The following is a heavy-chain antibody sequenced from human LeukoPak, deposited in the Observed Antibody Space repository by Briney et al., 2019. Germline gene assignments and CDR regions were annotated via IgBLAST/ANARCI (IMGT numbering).Heavy chain of an antibody. CDR2: ISGSGGST. V-gene: IGHV3-23*01. J-gene: IGHJ4*02. Sequence: GSLRLSCAASGFTFSSYAMSWVRQAPGKGLEWVSAISGSGGSTYYADSVKGRFTISRDNSKNTLYLQMNSLRAEDTAVYYCAKDLISAGIAVAGNYFDYWGQGTLVTVSS. D-gene: IGHD6-19*01. CDR1: GFTFSSYA. CDR3: AKDLISAGIAVAGNYFDY.